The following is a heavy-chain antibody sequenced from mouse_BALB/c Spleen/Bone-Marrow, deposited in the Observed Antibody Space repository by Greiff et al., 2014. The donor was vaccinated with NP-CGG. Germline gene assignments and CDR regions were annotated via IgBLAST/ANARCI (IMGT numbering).Heavy chain of an antibody. D-gene: IGHD1-1*01. CDR3: APYYYGSSQFAY. J-gene: IGHJ3*01. Sequence: VQLKGAGAELLKPGASVKLSCTASCFNIKETYMPWVEQRPDQGLGWIGRIDPANGNTKYDQKFQGKATITADTSSNTAYLQLSSLTSEDTAVYYCAPYYYGSSQFAYWGQGTLVTVSA. CDR1: CFNIKETY. V-gene: IGHV14-3*02. CDR2: IDPANGNT.